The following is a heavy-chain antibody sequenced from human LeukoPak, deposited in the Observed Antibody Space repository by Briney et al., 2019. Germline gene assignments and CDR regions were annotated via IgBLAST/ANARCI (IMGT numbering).Heavy chain of an antibody. J-gene: IGHJ5*02. CDR3: AKDVGIAAAGDNWFDP. CDR1: GFTFDDYA. D-gene: IGHD6-13*01. Sequence: PGRSLRLSCAASGFTFDDYAMHWVRQAPGKGLEWVPGISWNSGSIGYADSVKGRFTISRDNAKNSLYLQMNSLRAEDTALYYCAKDVGIAAAGDNWFDPWGQGTLVTVSS. V-gene: IGHV3-9*01. CDR2: ISWNSGSI.